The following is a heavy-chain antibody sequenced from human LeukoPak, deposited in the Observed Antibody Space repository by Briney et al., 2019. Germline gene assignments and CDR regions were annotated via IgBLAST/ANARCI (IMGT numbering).Heavy chain of an antibody. CDR1: GVSIRTYY. CDR2: IDYSGNT. D-gene: IGHD3-22*01. J-gene: IGHJ4*02. V-gene: IGHV4-59*12. CDR3: ARWYYDRSGYRYFDY. Sequence: SETLSLTCTVSGVSIRTYYWTWIRQPPGKGLEGIGHIDYSGNTRYNPSLNSRVTISVDTSKNHFSLKLSSVTAADTAVYYCARWYYDRSGYRYFDYWGQGTLVIVSS.